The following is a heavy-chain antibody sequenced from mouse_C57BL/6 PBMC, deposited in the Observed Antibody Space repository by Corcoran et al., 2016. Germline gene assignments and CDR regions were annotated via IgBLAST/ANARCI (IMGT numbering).Heavy chain of an antibody. Sequence: EVQLQQSGTELVKTGASVKISCKASGYTFTDYYMNWVQQSHGKSLEWIGDINPNNGGTSYNQKFKSKDTLTVDKSSSTAYMELRSLTSEDSAVYYGLAWLAYFGQGTLVTVSA. CDR1: GYTFTDYY. V-gene: IGHV1-26*01. CDR2: INPNNGGT. CDR3: LAWLAY. J-gene: IGHJ3*01.